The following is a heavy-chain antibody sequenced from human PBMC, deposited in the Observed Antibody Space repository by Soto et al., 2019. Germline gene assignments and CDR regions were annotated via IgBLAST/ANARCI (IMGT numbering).Heavy chain of an antibody. Sequence: QVQLVESGGGVVQPGRSLRLSCAASGFTFSSYAMHWVRQAPGKGLEWVAVISYDGSNKYYADSVKGRFTISRDNSKNTLYLQMNSLRAEDTAVYYCARDKGGSGSFDYWGQGNLVTVSS. CDR1: GFTFSSYA. V-gene: IGHV3-30-3*01. CDR2: ISYDGSNK. D-gene: IGHD3-10*01. CDR3: ARDKGGSGSFDY. J-gene: IGHJ4*02.